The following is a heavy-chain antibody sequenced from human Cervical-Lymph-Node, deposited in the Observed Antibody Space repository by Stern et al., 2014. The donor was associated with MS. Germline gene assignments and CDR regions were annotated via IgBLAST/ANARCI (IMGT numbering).Heavy chain of an antibody. CDR2: IDARGTII. Sequence: VQLVESGGGLVKPGESLRLSCAASGFTFSDYYMSWLRQAPGKALEWVSYIDARGTIIYYADSVKGRFTISRDNSNDSLYLQLNSLSAEDTAVYYCARTHYDFRSGYYGWFDPWGQGTLVTVSS. CDR3: ARTHYDFRSGYYGWFDP. J-gene: IGHJ5*02. CDR1: GFTFSDYY. D-gene: IGHD3-3*01. V-gene: IGHV3-11*01.